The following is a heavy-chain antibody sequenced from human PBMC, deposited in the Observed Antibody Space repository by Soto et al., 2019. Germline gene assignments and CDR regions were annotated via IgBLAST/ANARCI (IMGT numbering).Heavy chain of an antibody. CDR1: GGSISSSSYY. CDR2: IYYSGST. V-gene: IGHV4-39*01. D-gene: IGHD2-15*01. Sequence: QLQLQESGPGLVKPSETLSLTCTVSGGSISSSSYYWGWIRQPPGKGLEWIGSIYYSGSTYYNPSLKSRATISVDTSKNQFSLKLSSVTAADTAVYYCVKGNCSGGSCYGDYYYGMDVWGQGTTVTVSS. J-gene: IGHJ6*02. CDR3: VKGNCSGGSCYGDYYYGMDV.